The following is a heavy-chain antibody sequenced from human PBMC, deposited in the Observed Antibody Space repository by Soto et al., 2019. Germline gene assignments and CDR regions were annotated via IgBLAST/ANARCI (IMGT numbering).Heavy chain of an antibody. CDR2: IYYSGST. CDR1: GGSISSSSYY. CDR3: ARHRPIYYGSGSYSIYWFDP. D-gene: IGHD3-10*01. V-gene: IGHV4-39*01. Sequence: SETLSLTCTVSGGSISSSSYYWGWIRQPPGKGLEWIGSIYYSGSTYYNPSLKSRVTISVDTSKNQFSLKLSSVTAADTAVYYFARHRPIYYGSGSYSIYWFDPWGQGTLVTVSS. J-gene: IGHJ5*02.